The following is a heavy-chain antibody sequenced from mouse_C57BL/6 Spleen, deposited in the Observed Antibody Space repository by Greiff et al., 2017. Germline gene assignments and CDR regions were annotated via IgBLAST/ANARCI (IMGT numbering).Heavy chain of an antibody. CDR3: TRRSSPYYYAMDY. Sequence: VQLQQSGAELARPGASVTLSCKASGYTFTDYEMHWVKQTPVHGLEWIGAIDPETGGTAYNQKFKGKAILTADKSSSTAYMELRSLTSEDSAVYYCTRRSSPYYYAMDYWVQGTSVTVSS. V-gene: IGHV1-15*01. CDR2: IDPETGGT. J-gene: IGHJ4*01. D-gene: IGHD1-1*01. CDR1: GYTFTDYE.